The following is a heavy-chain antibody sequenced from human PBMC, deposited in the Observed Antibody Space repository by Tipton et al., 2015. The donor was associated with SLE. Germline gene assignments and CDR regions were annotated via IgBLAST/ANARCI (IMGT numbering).Heavy chain of an antibody. J-gene: IGHJ5*02. D-gene: IGHD4-23*01. CDR3: ARLLRWRKWFDL. Sequence: GLVKPSETLSLTCTVSGGSISSYYWSWIRQPPGKGLEWIGYNYESVNTYYYNPSLKSRATILVDTSKNQLSLRETSVTAADTATYYCARLLRWRKWFDLGGRGPLVTVSS. V-gene: IGHV4-59*08. CDR2: NYESVNTY. CDR1: GGSISSYY.